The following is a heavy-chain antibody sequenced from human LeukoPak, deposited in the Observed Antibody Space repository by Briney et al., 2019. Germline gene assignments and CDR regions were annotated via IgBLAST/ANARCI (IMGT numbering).Heavy chain of an antibody. CDR1: GYTFTTYG. D-gene: IGHD1-1*01. Sequence: ASVKVSXKASGYTFTTYGIYWVRQAPGQGLEWMGWITPYNGNTKYAQNIEGRVTLTTDTSTSTTYMELRSLRFDDTAMYYCARDLGGVPPTGLAYWGQGTLVTVSS. CDR2: ITPYNGNT. J-gene: IGHJ4*02. CDR3: ARDLGGVPPTGLAY. V-gene: IGHV1-18*01.